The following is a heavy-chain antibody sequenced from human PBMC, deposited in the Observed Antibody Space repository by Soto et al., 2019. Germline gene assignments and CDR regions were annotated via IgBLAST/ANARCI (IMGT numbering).Heavy chain of an antibody. CDR3: ARHEANGSSWFLNWFEL. CDR1: GGSISSGGYY. CDR2: ISYNGAT. J-gene: IGHJ5*02. D-gene: IGHD6-13*01. V-gene: IGHV4-30-4*08. Sequence: SETLSLTCTVSGGSISSGGYYWSWIRQHPGKGLEWIGYISYNGATSYNPSLKSRVTISVDTSKNQFSLRLNSVTAADTAVYFCARHEANGSSWFLNWFELWGQGTLDTVTS.